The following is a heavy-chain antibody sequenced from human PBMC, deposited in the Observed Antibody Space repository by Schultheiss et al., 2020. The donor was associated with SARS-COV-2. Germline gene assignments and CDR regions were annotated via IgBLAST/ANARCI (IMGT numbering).Heavy chain of an antibody. CDR2: IIPIFGTA. Sequence: SVKVSCKASGGTFSSYAISWVRQAPGQGLEWMGGIIPIFGTANYAQKFQGRVTITADKSTSTAYMELSSLRSEDTAVYYCAGSVGATTKEFDYWGQGTLVTVSS. J-gene: IGHJ4*02. D-gene: IGHD1-26*01. CDR3: AGSVGATTKEFDY. CDR1: GGTFSSYA. V-gene: IGHV1-69*06.